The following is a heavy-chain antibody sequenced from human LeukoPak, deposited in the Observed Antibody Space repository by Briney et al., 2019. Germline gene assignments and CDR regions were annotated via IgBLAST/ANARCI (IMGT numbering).Heavy chain of an antibody. Sequence: ASVKVSCKASGYTFTSYYLHWVRQAPGQGLEWMGIINPSGGGISYAQKLQGRVTMTSDTSTSTVYMELSSLRSEDTAVYFCARVSTQDPIYYGAGRYDYWGQGTLVTVSS. D-gene: IGHD3-10*01. CDR2: INPSGGGI. CDR1: GYTFTSYY. CDR3: ARVSTQDPIYYGAGRYDY. J-gene: IGHJ4*01. V-gene: IGHV1-46*04.